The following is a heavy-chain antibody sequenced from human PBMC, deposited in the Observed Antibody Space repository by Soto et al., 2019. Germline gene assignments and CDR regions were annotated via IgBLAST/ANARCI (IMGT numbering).Heavy chain of an antibody. CDR1: GYTFTSYG. J-gene: IGHJ6*02. Sequence: ASVKVSCKASGYTFTSYGISWVRQAPGQGLEWMGWISAYNGNTNYAQKLQGRVTMTTDTSTSTAYMELRSLRSDDTAVYYCARADGSSTRYYYYYYGMGVWGQGTTVTVSS. CDR3: ARADGSSTRYYYYYYGMGV. CDR2: ISAYNGNT. D-gene: IGHD6-6*01. V-gene: IGHV1-18*01.